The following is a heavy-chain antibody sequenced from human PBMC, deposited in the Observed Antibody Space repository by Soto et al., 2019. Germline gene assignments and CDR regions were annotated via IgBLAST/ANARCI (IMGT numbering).Heavy chain of an antibody. CDR2: MNPNSGNT. J-gene: IGHJ5*02. Sequence: ASVKVSCKASGYTFTSYDINWXRQAPGQGLVWMGWMNPNSGNTDYAQNFQGRVTLSRTTSTTSAYMELNSLRSEDTAVYYCARDSNNNWWGSWTWGQGTLVTVSS. V-gene: IGHV1-8*01. CDR1: GYTFTSYD. CDR3: ARDSNNNWWGSWT. D-gene: IGHD1-1*01.